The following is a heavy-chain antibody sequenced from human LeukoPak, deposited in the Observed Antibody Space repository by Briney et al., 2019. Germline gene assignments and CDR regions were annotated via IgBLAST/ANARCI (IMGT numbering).Heavy chain of an antibody. CDR2: INHSGST. J-gene: IGHJ6*03. V-gene: IGHV4-34*01. CDR3: ARVPYYYDSSGYYYYYYYMDV. CDR1: GGSFSGYY. Sequence: SETLSLTCAVYGGSFSGYYWSWIRQPPGKGLEWIGEINHSGSTNYNPSLKSRVTISVDTSKNQFSLKLSPVTAADTAVYYCARVPYYYDSSGYYYYYYYMDVWGKGTTVTVSS. D-gene: IGHD3-22*01.